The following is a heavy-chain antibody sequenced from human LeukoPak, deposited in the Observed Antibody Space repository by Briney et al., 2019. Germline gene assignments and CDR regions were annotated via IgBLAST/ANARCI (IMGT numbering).Heavy chain of an antibody. CDR3: ARDVAPTYYDYVWGSNTDWFDP. CDR1: GFTFSSYG. D-gene: IGHD3-16*01. J-gene: IGHJ5*02. V-gene: IGHV3-21*01. Sequence: GGSLRLSCAASGFTFSSYGMSWVRQAPGKGLEWVSSISSSSSYIYYADSVKGRFTISRDNAKNSLYLQMNSLRAEDTAVYYCARDVAPTYYDYVWGSNTDWFDPWGQGTLVTVSS. CDR2: ISSSSSYI.